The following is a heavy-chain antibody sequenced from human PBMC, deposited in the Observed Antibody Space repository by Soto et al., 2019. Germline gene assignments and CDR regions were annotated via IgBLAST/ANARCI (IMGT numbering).Heavy chain of an antibody. V-gene: IGHV1-69*06. J-gene: IGHJ5*02. Sequence: ASVKVSCKASGGTFSSYAISWVRQAPGQGLEWMGGIIPIFGTANYAQKFQGRVTITADKSTSTAYMELSSLRSEDTAVYYCARDLPQTHCTNGVCYIGSWFDPWGQRTLVTVSS. CDR3: ARDLPQTHCTNGVCYIGSWFDP. CDR1: GGTFSSYA. D-gene: IGHD2-8*01. CDR2: IIPIFGTA.